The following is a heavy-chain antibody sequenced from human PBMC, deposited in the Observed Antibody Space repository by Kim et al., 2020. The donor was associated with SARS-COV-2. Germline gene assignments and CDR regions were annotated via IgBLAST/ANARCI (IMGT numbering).Heavy chain of an antibody. CDR2: IYYSGST. J-gene: IGHJ6*02. V-gene: IGHV4-39*02. Sequence: SETLSLTCTVSGGSISSSSYYWGWIRQPPGKGLEWIGSIYYSGSTYYNPSLKSRVTISVDTSKNQFSLKLSSVTAADTAVYYCARDGDPVDTAMVTDYYGMDVWGQGTTVTVSS. CDR3: ARDGDPVDTAMVTDYYGMDV. CDR1: GGSISSSSYY. D-gene: IGHD5-18*01.